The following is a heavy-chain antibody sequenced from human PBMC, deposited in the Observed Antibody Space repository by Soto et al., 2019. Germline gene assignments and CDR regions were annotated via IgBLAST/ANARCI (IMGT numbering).Heavy chain of an antibody. V-gene: IGHV1-3*01. CDR3: ARDLGSSSWPVTY. J-gene: IGHJ4*02. CDR2: INAGNGNT. D-gene: IGHD6-13*01. CDR1: GYTFTSYA. Sequence: ASVKVSCKASGYTFTSYAMHWVRQAPGQRLEWMGWINAGNGNTKYSQKFQGRVTITRDTSASTAYMGLSSLRSEDTAVYYCARDLGSSSWPVTYWGQGTLVTVSS.